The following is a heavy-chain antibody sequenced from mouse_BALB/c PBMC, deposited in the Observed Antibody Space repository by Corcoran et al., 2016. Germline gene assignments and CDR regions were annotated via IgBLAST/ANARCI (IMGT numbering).Heavy chain of an antibody. CDR1: GFNIKDTY. CDR3: AYYYGSSYAMDY. J-gene: IGHJ4*01. CDR2: IDPANGNT. V-gene: IGHV14-3*02. D-gene: IGHD1-1*01. Sequence: EVQLQQSGAELVKPGASVKLSCTASGFNIKDTYMHWVKQRPEQGLEWIGRIDPANGNTKYDPKFQGKATITADTSSNTAYLQLSSLTSEDTAVYYGAYYYGSSYAMDYWGQGTSVTVSS.